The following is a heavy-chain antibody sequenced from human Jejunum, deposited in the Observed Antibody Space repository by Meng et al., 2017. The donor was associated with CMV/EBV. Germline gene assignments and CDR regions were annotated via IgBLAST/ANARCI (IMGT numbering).Heavy chain of an antibody. CDR2: ISHDGNTI. CDR1: A. J-gene: IGHJ5*02. CDR3: VQGGYCSSTTCYNLGWFAP. Sequence: AMHWVSQAPGKGLEWLAVISHDGNTIFHADSMKGRFNISRDNSKNTVDLQISSLRPEDTAIYYCVQGGYCSSTTCYNLGWFAPWGQGTLVTVSS. V-gene: IGHV3-30-3*02. D-gene: IGHD2-2*03.